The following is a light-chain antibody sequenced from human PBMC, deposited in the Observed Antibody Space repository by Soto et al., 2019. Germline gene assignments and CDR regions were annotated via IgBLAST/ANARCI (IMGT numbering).Light chain of an antibody. CDR1: SSNIGSNY. CDR2: SNN. V-gene: IGLV1-47*02. Sequence: QSVLTQPPSASGTPGQRVTISCSGSSSNIGSNYVYWYQQLPGTAPKLLIYSNNQRPSGVPVRFSGSKSGTSASLAISGLRSEDEADYYCAAWDDSLSGYVVFGGGTQLTVL. CDR3: AAWDDSLSGYVV. J-gene: IGLJ2*01.